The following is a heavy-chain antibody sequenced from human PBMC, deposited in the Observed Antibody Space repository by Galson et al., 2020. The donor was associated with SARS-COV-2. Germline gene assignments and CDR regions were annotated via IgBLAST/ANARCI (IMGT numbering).Heavy chain of an antibody. D-gene: IGHD6-6*01. CDR1: VGSFSDNS. CDR3: ARVGYSSSSHWYFDL. Sequence: SETLSLTCAVYVGSFSDNSWTWIRQPPGKGLEWIAEINHSGSTNYNPSLKSRVTMSVDTSKNQFSLKVSSVTAADTAVYYCARVGYSSSSHWYFDLWGRGTLVTVSS. CDR2: INHSGST. J-gene: IGHJ2*01. V-gene: IGHV4-34*01.